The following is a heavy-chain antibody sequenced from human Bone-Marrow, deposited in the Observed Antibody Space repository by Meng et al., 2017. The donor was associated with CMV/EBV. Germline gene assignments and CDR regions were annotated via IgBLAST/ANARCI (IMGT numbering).Heavy chain of an antibody. D-gene: IGHD5-18*01. V-gene: IGHV3-23*01. Sequence: GESLKISCAASGFTFSSYAMSWVRQAPGKGLEWVSAISGSGGSTYYADSVKGRFTISRDNSKNTLYLQMNSLRAEDTAVYYCAKGDTAACDYIDYWGQGTLVTVSS. CDR3: AKGDTAACDYIDY. J-gene: IGHJ4*02. CDR2: ISGSGGST. CDR1: GFTFSSYA.